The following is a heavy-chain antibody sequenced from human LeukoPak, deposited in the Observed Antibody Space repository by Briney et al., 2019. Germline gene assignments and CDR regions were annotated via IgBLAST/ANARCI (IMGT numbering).Heavy chain of an antibody. Sequence: GGSLRLSCAASGFTFSSYAMTWVRQPPGKGLVWVSRIKSDGTTDYADSVKGRFTISRDNAKNTVSLQMNSLRPEDTGVYYCTRAPSEIGGYYPEYFRHWGQGTLVTVSS. J-gene: IGHJ1*01. CDR3: TRAPSEIGGYYPEYFRH. CDR2: IKSDGTT. D-gene: IGHD3-22*01. V-gene: IGHV3-74*01. CDR1: GFTFSSYA.